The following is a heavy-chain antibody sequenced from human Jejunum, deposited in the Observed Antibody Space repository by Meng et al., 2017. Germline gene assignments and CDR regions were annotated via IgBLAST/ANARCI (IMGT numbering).Heavy chain of an antibody. Sequence: SETLSLTCTVFGGSIISSSSYYWGWLRQPPGKRLEWIGNIYYSGSTFYNPSLKSRVTISVDTSKNEFPLKLRSVTAADTAVYYCARVYITLYRGAPGADYLDFWGQGTLVTVSS. J-gene: IGHJ4*02. D-gene: IGHD3-10*01. CDR2: IYYSGST. CDR1: GGSIISSSSYY. V-gene: IGHV4-39*06. CDR3: ARVYITLYRGAPGADYLDF.